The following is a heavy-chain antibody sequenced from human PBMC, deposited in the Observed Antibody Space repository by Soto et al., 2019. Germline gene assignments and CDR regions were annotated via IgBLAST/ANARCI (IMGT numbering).Heavy chain of an antibody. CDR2: IYYSGST. CDR1: GGSISSSSYY. CDR3: ARQGYSYGYYYFDY. V-gene: IGHV4-39*01. Sequence: SETLSLTCTVSGGSISSSSYYWGWIRQPPGKGLEWIESIYYSGSTYYNPSLKSRVTISVDTSKNQFSLKLSSVTAADTAVYYCARQGYSYGYYYFDYWGQGTLVTVSS. J-gene: IGHJ4*02. D-gene: IGHD5-18*01.